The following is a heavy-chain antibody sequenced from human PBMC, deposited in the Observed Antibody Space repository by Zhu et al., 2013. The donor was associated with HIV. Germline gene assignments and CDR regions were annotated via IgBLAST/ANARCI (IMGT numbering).Heavy chain of an antibody. CDR1: GGTFSSYA. Sequence: QVQLVQSGAEVKKPGSSVKVSCKASGGTFSSYAISWVRQAPGQGLEWMGGIIPIFGTANYAQKFQGRVTITADKSTSTAYMELSSLRSEDTAVYYCARDFPETYYYDSSGYYFGYWGQGTLVTVSS. V-gene: IGHV1-69*06. CDR2: IIPIFGTA. J-gene: IGHJ4*02. D-gene: IGHD3-22*01. CDR3: ARDFPETYYYDSSGYYFGY.